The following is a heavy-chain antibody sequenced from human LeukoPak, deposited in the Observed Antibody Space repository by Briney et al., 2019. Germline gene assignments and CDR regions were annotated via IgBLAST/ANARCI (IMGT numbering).Heavy chain of an antibody. Sequence: AGPLRLSCAASGFTFIRYGTHRVRQAPGKRQDGVGVISDDGRRKDYADSVRGRFTISRDNSKDTLYLQMNSLRAEDTAVYYCAKRPSDYGDYVTYFDYWGQGTLVTVSS. V-gene: IGHV3-30*18. D-gene: IGHD4-17*01. CDR3: AKRPSDYGDYVTYFDY. J-gene: IGHJ4*02. CDR1: GFTFIRYG. CDR2: ISDDGRRK.